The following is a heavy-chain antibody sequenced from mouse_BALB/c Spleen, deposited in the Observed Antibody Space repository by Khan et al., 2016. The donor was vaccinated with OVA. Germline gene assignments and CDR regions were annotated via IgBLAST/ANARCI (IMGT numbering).Heavy chain of an antibody. CDR1: GYSFTTYW. D-gene: IGHD2-1*01. Sequence: VQLQESGAEVVKPGASVKMSCKASGYSFTTYWMHWVKQRPGQGLEWIGYINPSSGYTEYNQRFNDKATLTTDKSSSTAYMQLISLTSEDSAVYYCTRQGLYGRFTYWGQGTLVTVSA. CDR2: INPSSGYT. V-gene: IGHV1-7*01. CDR3: TRQGLYGRFTY. J-gene: IGHJ3*01.